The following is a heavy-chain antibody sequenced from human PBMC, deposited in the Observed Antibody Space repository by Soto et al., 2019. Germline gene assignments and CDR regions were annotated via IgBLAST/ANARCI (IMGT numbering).Heavy chain of an antibody. Sequence: QVQLVESGGGVVQPGRSLRLSCAASGFTFSSYGMHWVRQAPGKGLEWVAVIWYDGSNKYYADSVKGRFTISRDNSKNTLYLQMNSLRAEDTAVYYCAREGLIAAAGTRWDYWGQGTLVTVSS. CDR1: GFTFSSYG. D-gene: IGHD6-13*01. CDR3: AREGLIAAAGTRWDY. V-gene: IGHV3-33*01. CDR2: IWYDGSNK. J-gene: IGHJ4*02.